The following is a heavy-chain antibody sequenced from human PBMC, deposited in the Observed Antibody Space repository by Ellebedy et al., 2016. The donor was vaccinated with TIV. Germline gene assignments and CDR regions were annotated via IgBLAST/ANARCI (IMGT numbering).Heavy chain of an antibody. D-gene: IGHD3-16*02. CDR3: ARDRYTRGSDAFDI. CDR1: GSKFNTYS. Sequence: PGGSLRLSCVASGSKFNTYSMNWVRLAPGNGLDWVSYISSSSNTIYYADSMKGRFTISRDNAKKSLYLQMNSLRAEDKAVYYCARDRYTRGSDAFDIWGQGTMVTVSS. J-gene: IGHJ3*02. V-gene: IGHV3-48*01. CDR2: ISSSSNTI.